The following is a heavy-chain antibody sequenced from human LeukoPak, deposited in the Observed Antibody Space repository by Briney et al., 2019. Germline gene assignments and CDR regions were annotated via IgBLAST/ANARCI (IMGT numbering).Heavy chain of an antibody. CDR1: GGSISSGGYS. D-gene: IGHD5-18*01. J-gene: IGHJ6*02. Sequence: SQTLSLTCAVSGGSISSGGYSWSWIRQPPGKGLEWIGYIYHSGSTYYNPSLKSRVTVSVDRSKNQFSLKLSSVTAADTAVYYCARIIHSYGYYYGMDVWGQATTVTDSS. V-gene: IGHV4-30-2*01. CDR2: IYHSGST. CDR3: ARIIHSYGYYYGMDV.